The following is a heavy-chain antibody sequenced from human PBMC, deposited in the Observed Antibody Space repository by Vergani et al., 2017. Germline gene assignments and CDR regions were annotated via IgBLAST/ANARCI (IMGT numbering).Heavy chain of an antibody. CDR1: GFTFSDHY. CDR2: IRNRANSYTT. Sequence: EVQLVESGGGLVQPGGSLRLSCVASGFTFSDHYMDWVRQAPGKGLEWVGRIRNRANSYTTEYAASVKGTFIISRDDSQNSMFLQMNSLKTEDTAVYYCVRIVATRGYYVMDGWGQGTTVTVSS. J-gene: IGHJ6*02. D-gene: IGHD5-12*01. V-gene: IGHV3-72*01. CDR3: VRIVATRGYYVMDG.